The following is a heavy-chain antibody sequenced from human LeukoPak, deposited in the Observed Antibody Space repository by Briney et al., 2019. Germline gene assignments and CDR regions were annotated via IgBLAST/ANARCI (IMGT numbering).Heavy chain of an antibody. J-gene: IGHJ4*02. CDR1: GGSISSSSYY. V-gene: IGHV4-39*01. CDR2: IYYSGST. CDR3: ARQFSYYDFWSGYPFDY. D-gene: IGHD3-3*01. Sequence: KPSETLSLTCTVSGGSISSSSYYWGWIRQPPGKGLEWIGSIYYSGSTYYNPSLKSRVTISVDTSKNQFSLKLSSVTAADTAVYYCARQFSYYDFWSGYPFDYWGQGTLVTVSS.